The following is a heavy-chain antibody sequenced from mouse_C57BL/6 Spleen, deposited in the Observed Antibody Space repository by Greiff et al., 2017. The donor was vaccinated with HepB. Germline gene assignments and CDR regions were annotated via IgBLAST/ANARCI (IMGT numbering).Heavy chain of an antibody. CDR2: IDPSDSYT. V-gene: IGHV1-50*01. J-gene: IGHJ3*01. CDR1: GYTFTSYW. Sequence: QVQLQQPGAELVKPGASVKLSCKASGYTFTSYWMQWVKQRPGQGLEWIGEIDPSDSYTNYNQKFKGKATLTVDTSSSTAYMQLSRLTSEDSAVYYCARGGPLRGFAYWGQGTLVTVSA. CDR3: ARGGPLRGFAY.